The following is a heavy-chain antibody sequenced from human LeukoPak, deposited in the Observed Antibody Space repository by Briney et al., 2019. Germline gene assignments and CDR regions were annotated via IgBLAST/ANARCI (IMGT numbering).Heavy chain of an antibody. D-gene: IGHD2-2*01. CDR3: ARVPPSAHQLLSSDY. V-gene: IGHV1-18*04. Sequence: ASVMVSCKASGYTFTNYGISWVRQAPGQGLEWMAWISANNGETRYAQNFQGRVTMTTDTSTSTAYMELRSLRSDDTAVYYCARVPPSAHQLLSSDYWGQGTQVTGSS. CDR1: GYTFTNYG. CDR2: ISANNGET. J-gene: IGHJ4*02.